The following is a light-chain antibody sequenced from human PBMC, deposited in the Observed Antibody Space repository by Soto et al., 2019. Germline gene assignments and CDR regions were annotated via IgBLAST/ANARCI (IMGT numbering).Light chain of an antibody. J-gene: IGKJ2*01. CDR3: QQRSNWPPYT. CDR2: GVS. Sequence: EIVLTQSPGTLSLSPGERATLSCRASQSISSSYLAWYQQKPGQAPRLLVYGVSSRATGIPARFSGSGSGTDFTLTISSLEPEDFAVYYCQQRSNWPPYTFGQGTKVDIK. V-gene: IGKV3D-20*02. CDR1: QSISSSY.